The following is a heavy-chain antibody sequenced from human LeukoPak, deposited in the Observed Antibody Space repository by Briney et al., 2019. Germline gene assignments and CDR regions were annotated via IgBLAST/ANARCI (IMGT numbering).Heavy chain of an antibody. D-gene: IGHD3-16*02. J-gene: IGHJ4*02. CDR2: INPNSGGT. V-gene: IGHV1-2*02. CDR1: GYTFTGYY. Sequence: EASVKVSCKASGYTFTGYYMHWVRQAPGQGLEWMGWINPNSGGTNYSQNFQGRVTMTRDTSISTAYMELSRLRSDDMAVYFCARDIERFDYVWGSYRYMDYWGQGTLVTVSS. CDR3: ARDIERFDYVWGSYRYMDY.